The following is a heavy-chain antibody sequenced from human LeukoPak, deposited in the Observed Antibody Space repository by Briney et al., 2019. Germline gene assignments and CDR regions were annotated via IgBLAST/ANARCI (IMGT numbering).Heavy chain of an antibody. V-gene: IGHV3-23*01. CDR3: ARGGAAAATYHYYFALDV. CDR2: ISASGGST. J-gene: IGHJ6*02. CDR1: GFNFRIFG. D-gene: IGHD2-15*01. Sequence: PGGSLRLSCAASGFNFRIFGMNWVRQALEKGLEWVSRISASGGSTYYADSVKGRFSISRDNSNNMLSLQMNSLRAEDTAVYYCARGGAAAATYHYYFALDVWGQGTTVTVSS.